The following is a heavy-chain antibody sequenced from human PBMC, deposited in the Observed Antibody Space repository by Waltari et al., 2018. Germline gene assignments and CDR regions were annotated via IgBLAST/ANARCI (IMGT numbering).Heavy chain of an antibody. CDR3: ASTPLFYYDTSGYYF. Sequence: QVHLQQWGAGPLKPSETLSLTCPVYGGPFRGFHWSWSRQPPGKGLEWVGQIDHNEDTTYNPSLKDRVTISLDTSKRKFSLTLTSVTAADTAVYYCASTPLFYYDTSGYYFWGQGAPVTVSS. CDR2: IDHNEDT. J-gene: IGHJ4*02. D-gene: IGHD3-22*01. V-gene: IGHV4-34*01. CDR1: GGPFRGFH.